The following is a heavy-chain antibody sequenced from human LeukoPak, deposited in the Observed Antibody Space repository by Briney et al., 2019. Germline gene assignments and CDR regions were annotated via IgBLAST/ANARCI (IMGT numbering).Heavy chain of an antibody. CDR1: GGSISSYY. CDR3: ARDGGVVVPAAIELVAFGI. J-gene: IGHJ3*02. V-gene: IGHV4-59*01. Sequence: SETLSLTCTVSGGSISSYYWSWIRQPPGKGLEWIGYIYYSGSTNYNPSLKSRVTISVDTSKNQFSLKLSSVTAADTAVYYCARDGGVVVPAAIELVAFGIWGQGTMVAVSS. D-gene: IGHD2-2*01. CDR2: IYYSGST.